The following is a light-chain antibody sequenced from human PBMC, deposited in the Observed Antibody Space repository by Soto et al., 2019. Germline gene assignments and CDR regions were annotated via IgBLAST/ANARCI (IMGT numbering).Light chain of an antibody. CDR3: AASDDSLNGFYV. Sequence: QSVLTQPPSASGTPGQRVTMSCSGGNSNIGSHTVNWYQHLPGTAPTLLIFSNDQRPSGVPARFSGSKSGTSASLAISGLQAGDEGDYFCAASDDSLNGFYVFANGTKGTV. J-gene: IGLJ1*01. V-gene: IGLV1-44*01. CDR2: SND. CDR1: NSNIGSHT.